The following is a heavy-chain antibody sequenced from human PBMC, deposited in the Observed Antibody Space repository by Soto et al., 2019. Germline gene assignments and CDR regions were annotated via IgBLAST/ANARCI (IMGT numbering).Heavy chain of an antibody. V-gene: IGHV4-34*01. J-gene: IGHJ4*02. Sequence: SATLSLTCAVYGGSFRGYYWSWIRQPPGKGLEWIGEINHSGSTNYNPSLKSRVTISVDTSKNQFSLKLSSVTAADTAVYYCARTLTGYYNVIDYWGQGTLVTVSS. D-gene: IGHD3-9*01. CDR3: ARTLTGYYNVIDY. CDR2: INHSGST. CDR1: GGSFRGYY.